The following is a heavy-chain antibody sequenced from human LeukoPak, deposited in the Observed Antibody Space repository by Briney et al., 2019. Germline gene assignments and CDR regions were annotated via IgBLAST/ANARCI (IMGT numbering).Heavy chain of an antibody. V-gene: IGHV4-34*01. CDR2: INHSGST. CDR1: GGSFSGYY. J-gene: IGHJ6*02. CDR3: AGYYYYYGMDV. Sequence: SETLSLTCAVYGGSFSGYYWSWTRQPPGKGLEWIGEINHSGSTNYNPSLKSRVTISVDTSKNQFSLKLSSVTAADTAVYYCAGYYYYYGMDVWGQGTTVTVSS.